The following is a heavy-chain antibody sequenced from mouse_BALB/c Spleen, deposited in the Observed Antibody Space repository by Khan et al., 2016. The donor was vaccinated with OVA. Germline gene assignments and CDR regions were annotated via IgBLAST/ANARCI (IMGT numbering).Heavy chain of an antibody. CDR2: INPDSSTI. CDR1: GFDFSGYW. CDR3: ARLYYYGFFDC. Sequence: EVKLLESGGDLVQPGGSLKLSCAASGFDFSGYWMSWVRQAPGKGLEWIGEINPDSSTINYTPSLKDKFIISRDNAKNTLFLQMSKVRSEDTALYYCARLYYYGFFDCWGQGTTLTVAS. J-gene: IGHJ2*01. D-gene: IGHD1-1*01. V-gene: IGHV4-1*02.